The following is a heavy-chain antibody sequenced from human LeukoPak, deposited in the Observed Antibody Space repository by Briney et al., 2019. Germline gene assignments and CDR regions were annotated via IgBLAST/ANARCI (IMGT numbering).Heavy chain of an antibody. V-gene: IGHV3-23*01. J-gene: IGHJ4*02. CDR1: RFTFSSYA. D-gene: IGHD4-23*01. Sequence: GGSLRLSCAASRFTFSSYAMSWVRQAPGMGLEWVSGVSGSGDSTYYADSVWGRFTISRDNSKNTLYLQMNSLRAEDTAVYYCAKHLDLTVVRGLTGWGQGTLVTVSS. CDR3: AKHLDLTVVRGLTG. CDR2: VSGSGDST.